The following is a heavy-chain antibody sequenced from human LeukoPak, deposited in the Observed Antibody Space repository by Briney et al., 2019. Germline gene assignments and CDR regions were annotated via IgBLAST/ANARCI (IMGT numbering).Heavy chain of an antibody. CDR3: SSWGAGGNS. J-gene: IGHJ4*02. CDR1: GFTLSTYW. Sequence: PGASLRLSCEASGFTLSTYWMNWVRQVPGKGLDLVANINPDGSGKRYVDSVKGRFTIARDNADNSLSLRMNSLRAEDTAVYYCSSWGAGGNSWGQGTLVTVSS. V-gene: IGHV3-7*01. CDR2: INPDGSGK. D-gene: IGHD3-16*01.